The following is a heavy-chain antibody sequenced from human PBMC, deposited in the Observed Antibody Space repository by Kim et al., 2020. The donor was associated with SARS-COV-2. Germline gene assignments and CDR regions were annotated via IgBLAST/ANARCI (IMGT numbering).Heavy chain of an antibody. J-gene: IGHJ4*02. Sequence: GGSLRLSCAASGFVFSDYAMSWVRQAPGKGLEWVSGIRGNGGTTYYADSVMGRFTISRDNSENTVYLHLDSLRGADTAISNCANDPMWLGNFWVDHWGQG. D-gene: IGHD3-10*01. CDR3: ANDPMWLGNFWVDH. CDR2: IRGNGGTT. V-gene: IGHV3-23*01. CDR1: GFVFSDYA.